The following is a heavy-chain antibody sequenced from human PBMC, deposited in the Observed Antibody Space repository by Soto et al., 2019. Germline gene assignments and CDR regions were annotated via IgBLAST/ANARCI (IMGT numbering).Heavy chain of an antibody. CDR1: GGSISSSSYY. J-gene: IGHJ4*02. V-gene: IGHV4-39*01. D-gene: IGHD1-7*01. Sequence: SETLSLTCTVSGGSISSSSYYWGWIRQPPGKGLEWIGSIYYSGSTYYNTSLKSRVTISVDTSKNQFSLKLSSVTAADTALYYCARLLEDNWNYLTYFDYWGQGTLVTVSS. CDR3: ARLLEDNWNYLTYFDY. CDR2: IYYSGST.